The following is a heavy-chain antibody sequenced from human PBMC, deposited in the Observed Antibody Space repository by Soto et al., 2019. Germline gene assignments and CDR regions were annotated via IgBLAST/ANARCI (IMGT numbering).Heavy chain of an antibody. V-gene: IGHV3-33*01. CDR1: GFTFSSYG. D-gene: IGHD3-22*01. J-gene: IGHJ3*01. CDR2: IWYDGSNK. Sequence: PGGSLRLSCAASGFTFSSYGMHWVRQAPGKGLEWVAVIWYDGSNKYYADSVKGRFTISRDNSKNTLYLQMNSLRAEDTAVYYCARDQSGYYYDSSGLGTFDLWGQGTMVTVSS. CDR3: ARDQSGYYYDSSGLGTFDL.